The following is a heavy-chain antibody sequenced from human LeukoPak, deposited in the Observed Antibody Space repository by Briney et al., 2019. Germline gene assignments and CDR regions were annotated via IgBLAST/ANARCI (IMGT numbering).Heavy chain of an antibody. CDR3: ARGPVTTQTFDY. CDR2: VYYSGST. D-gene: IGHD4-17*01. V-gene: IGHV4-39*01. J-gene: IGHJ4*02. Sequence: SETLSLTCTVSGGSISSSYYYWGWIRQPPGKGLEWIGNVYYSGSTPYNPSLKSRVTIFVDTSKNQVSLRLSSVTAADTAVYYCARGPVTTQTFDYWGQGTLVTVSS. CDR1: GGSISSSYYY.